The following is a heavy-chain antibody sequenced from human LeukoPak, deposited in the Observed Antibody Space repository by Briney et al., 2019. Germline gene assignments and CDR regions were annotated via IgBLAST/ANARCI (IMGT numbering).Heavy chain of an antibody. CDR2: IYYSGST. Sequence: SETLSLTCTVSGGSISSSSYYWGWIRQPPGKGLEWIGSIYYSGSTYYNPALKSRVTISVDTSKNQFSLKLSSVTAADTAVYYSARRNYDFWSGYWVNWGQGTLVTVSS. CDR1: GGSISSSSYY. J-gene: IGHJ4*02. CDR3: ARRNYDFWSGYWVN. D-gene: IGHD3-3*01. V-gene: IGHV4-39*01.